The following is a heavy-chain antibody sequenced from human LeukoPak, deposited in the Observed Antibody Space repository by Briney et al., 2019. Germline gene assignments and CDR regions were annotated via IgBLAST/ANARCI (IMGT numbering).Heavy chain of an antibody. D-gene: IGHD1-26*01. V-gene: IGHV3-21*01. Sequence: GGSLRLSCAASGFTFSRYSMNWVRQAPGKGLEWVSSISSSSSYIYYADSVKGRFTISRDNAKNSLYLQMNSLRTEDTAVYYCASTLVGATGFDPWGQGTLVTVSS. J-gene: IGHJ5*02. CDR1: GFTFSRYS. CDR2: ISSSSSYI. CDR3: ASTLVGATGFDP.